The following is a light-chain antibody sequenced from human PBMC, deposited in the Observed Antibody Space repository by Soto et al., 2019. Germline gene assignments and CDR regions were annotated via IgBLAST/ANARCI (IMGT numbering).Light chain of an antibody. V-gene: IGLV4-69*01. CDR3: QTWGSGFWV. J-gene: IGLJ3*02. CDR2: LNSDGSH. Sequence: QAVVTQSPSASASLGASVKLTCTLSSGHSSNPIAWYQQRPEKGPRYLMKLNSDGSHTKGDGIPDRFSGSSSGAERYLTISSLQSEDEGDYYCQTWGSGFWVFGGGTKLTVL. CDR1: SGHSSNP.